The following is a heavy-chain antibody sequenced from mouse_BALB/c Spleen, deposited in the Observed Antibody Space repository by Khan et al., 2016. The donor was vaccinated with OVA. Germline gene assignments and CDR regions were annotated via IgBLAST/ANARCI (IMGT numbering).Heavy chain of an antibody. Sequence: QVQLKESGPGLVAPSQSLSITCTISGFSLTNYGVHWVRQPPGKGLEWLVVIWNDGNTAYNSALKSRLTISKDNSKSQVFLKMNSLQTDDTAMDICARQPYYHYNIMDYWGQGTSVTVSS. CDR1: GFSLTNYG. CDR3: ARQPYYHYNIMDY. CDR2: IWNDGNT. D-gene: IGHD1-1*02. J-gene: IGHJ4*01. V-gene: IGHV2-6-1*01.